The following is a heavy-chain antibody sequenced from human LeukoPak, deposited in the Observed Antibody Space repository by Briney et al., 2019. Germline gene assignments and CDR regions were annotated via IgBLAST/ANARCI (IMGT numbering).Heavy chain of an antibody. D-gene: IGHD3-10*01. CDR1: GYSISSGYY. Sequence: SETLSLTCTVAGYSISSGYYWGWLRQSPGKGLEWIASIYHTGETHYHPSLKSRVSISVDTSNNQFSLRSTSATAADTAMYYCARGRFAELLFDIWGQGTLVTVSS. V-gene: IGHV4-38-2*02. J-gene: IGHJ4*02. CDR3: ARGRFAELLFDI. CDR2: IYHTGET.